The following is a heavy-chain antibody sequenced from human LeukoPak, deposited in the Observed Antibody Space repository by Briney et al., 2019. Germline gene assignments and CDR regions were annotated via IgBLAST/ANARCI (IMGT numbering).Heavy chain of an antibody. Sequence: PGGSLRLSCAASGFTFSNYGMHWVRQAPGKGLEWVALIYYDGSKTYYADSVRGRFTISRDNSKNTPYLQMNSLRVEDTAVYYCAGGVGSSSSDPPLDYWGQGTQVIV. CDR3: AGGVGSSSSDPPLDY. D-gene: IGHD6-6*01. CDR1: GFTFSNYG. CDR2: IYYDGSKT. J-gene: IGHJ4*02. V-gene: IGHV3-33*01.